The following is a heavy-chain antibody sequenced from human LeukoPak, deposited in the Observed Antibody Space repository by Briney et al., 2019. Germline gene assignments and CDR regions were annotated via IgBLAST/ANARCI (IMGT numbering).Heavy chain of an antibody. CDR3: ARDPGGAKFDY. CDR1: GFTFSLYA. CDR2: INSDGSYI. V-gene: IGHV3-64*04. Sequence: PGGSLRLSCSASGFTFSLYAMHWVRQAPGKGLEYVSAINSDGSYIYYADSVKGRFTISRDNSKNTLYLQLNSLRVEDTAVFYCARDPGGAKFDYWGQGTLVTVSS. D-gene: IGHD4/OR15-4a*01. J-gene: IGHJ4*02.